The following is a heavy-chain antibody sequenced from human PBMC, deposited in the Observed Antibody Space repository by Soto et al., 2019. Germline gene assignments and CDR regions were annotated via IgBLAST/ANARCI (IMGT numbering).Heavy chain of an antibody. V-gene: IGHV3-53*04. D-gene: IGHD5-18*01. CDR2: IYSGGST. Sequence: GGSLRLSCAASGFTVSSNYMSWVRQAPGKGLEWVSVIYSGGSTYYADSVKGRFTISRHNSKNTLYLQMNSLRAEDTAVYYCAREGGYTRGYSYGYYFDYWGQGTLVTVSS. CDR1: GFTVSSNY. CDR3: AREGGYTRGYSYGYYFDY. J-gene: IGHJ4*02.